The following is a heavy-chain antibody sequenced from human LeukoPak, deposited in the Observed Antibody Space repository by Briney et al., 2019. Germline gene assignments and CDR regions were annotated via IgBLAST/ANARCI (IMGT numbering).Heavy chain of an antibody. CDR1: GFRFDDYA. V-gene: IGHV3-9*03. J-gene: IGHJ6*03. CDR2: IDSNSRSI. D-gene: IGHD1-26*01. Sequence: GGSLRLSCAASGFRFDDYAMHWVRQVPGKGLEWVSGIDSNSRSIGYADSVKGRFTISRDNARNSLYLQMNSLRTEDMALYYCARGVGATLFYYFHMDVWGKGTTVTVSS. CDR3: ARGVGATLFYYFHMDV.